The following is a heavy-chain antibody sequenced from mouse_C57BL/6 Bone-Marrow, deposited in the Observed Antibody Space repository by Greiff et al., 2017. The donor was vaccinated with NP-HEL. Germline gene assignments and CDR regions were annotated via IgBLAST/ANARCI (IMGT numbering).Heavy chain of an antibody. J-gene: IGHJ3*01. CDR3: TVYYYGSSYPAWFAY. D-gene: IGHD1-1*01. CDR2: IDPENGDT. Sequence: VQLQQSGAELVRPGASVKLSCTASGFNIKDDYMHWVKQRPEQGLEWIGWIDPENGDTEYASKFQGKATIKADTSSNTAYLQLSSLTSEDTAVYCCTVYYYGSSYPAWFAYWGQGTLVTVSA. V-gene: IGHV14-4*01. CDR1: GFNIKDDY.